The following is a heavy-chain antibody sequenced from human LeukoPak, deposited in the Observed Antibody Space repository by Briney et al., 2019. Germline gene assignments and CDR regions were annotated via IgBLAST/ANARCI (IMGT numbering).Heavy chain of an antibody. V-gene: IGHV3-23*01. J-gene: IGHJ4*02. CDR3: AKDLSGWSGSDY. D-gene: IGHD6-19*01. CDR1: GFTVSSSY. CDR2: ISGSGGST. Sequence: GGSLRLSCAASGFTVSSSYMSWVRQAPGKGLEWVSGISGSGGSTYYADSVKGRFTISRDNSKNTLYLQMNSLRAEDTAVYYCAKDLSGWSGSDYWGQGTLVTVSS.